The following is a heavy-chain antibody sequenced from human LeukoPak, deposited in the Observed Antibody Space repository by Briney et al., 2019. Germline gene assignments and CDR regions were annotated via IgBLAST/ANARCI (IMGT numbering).Heavy chain of an antibody. D-gene: IGHD3-10*01. CDR3: AKGSYGSGSYPDY. Sequence: PGGSLRLSCAASGFTFSSDAMSWVRQAPGKGLEWVSAISGSGGSTYYADSVKGRFTISRDNAKNSLYLQMNSLRAEDMALYYCAKGSYGSGSYPDYWGQGTLVTVSS. CDR1: GFTFSSDA. CDR2: ISGSGGST. V-gene: IGHV3-23*01. J-gene: IGHJ4*02.